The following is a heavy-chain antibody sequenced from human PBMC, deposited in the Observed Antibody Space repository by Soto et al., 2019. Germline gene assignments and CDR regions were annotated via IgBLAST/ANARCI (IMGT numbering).Heavy chain of an antibody. J-gene: IGHJ3*02. V-gene: IGHV1-18*01. D-gene: IGHD3-22*01. CDR3: AREAFYYDSSGYYFGDSDAFDI. CDR2: ISAYNGNT. CDR1: GYTFTSYG. Sequence: ASVKVSCKASGYTFTSYGISWVRQAPGQGLEWMGWISAYNGNTNYAQKLQGRVTMTTDTSTSTAYMELRSLRSDDTAVYYCAREAFYYDSSGYYFGDSDAFDIWGQGTMVTV.